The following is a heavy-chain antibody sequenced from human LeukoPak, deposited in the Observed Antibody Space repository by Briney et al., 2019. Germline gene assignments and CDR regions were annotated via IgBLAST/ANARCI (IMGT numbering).Heavy chain of an antibody. CDR1: GFTFSSYG. V-gene: IGHV3-30*02. D-gene: IGHD5-24*01. CDR3: AKALMATTYYFDY. Sequence: GGSLRLSCAASGFTFSSYGMHWVRQAPGKGLEWVAFIRYDGSNKYYADSVKGRSTISRDNSKNTLYLQMNSLRAEDTAVYYCAKALMATTYYFDYWGQGTLVTVSS. CDR2: IRYDGSNK. J-gene: IGHJ4*02.